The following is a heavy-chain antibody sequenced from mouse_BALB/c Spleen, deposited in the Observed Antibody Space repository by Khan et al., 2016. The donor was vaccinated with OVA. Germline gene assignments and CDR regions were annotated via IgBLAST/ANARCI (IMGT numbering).Heavy chain of an antibody. Sequence: VKLQESGAELAKPGASVKMSCKASGYTFINYWILWVKQRPGQGLEWIGYINPSTGYTEYHQNFKDKATLTADKSSSTAYMQLSSLTSEDSAVYYCARRGLRWDFDYWGQGTTLTVSS. CDR3: ARRGLRWDFDY. CDR2: INPSTGYT. CDR1: GYTFINYW. V-gene: IGHV1-7*01. J-gene: IGHJ2*01. D-gene: IGHD1-1*01.